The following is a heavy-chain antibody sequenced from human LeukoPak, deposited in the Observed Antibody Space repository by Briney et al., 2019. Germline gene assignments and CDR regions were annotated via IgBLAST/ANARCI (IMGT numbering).Heavy chain of an antibody. CDR1: GGSISSYY. CDR3: ARAAQHYDFWSGSHLDYMDV. Sequence: SETLSLTCTVSGGSISSYYWSWIRQPAGKGLEWIGRIYTSGSTNYNPSLKSRVTMSVDTSKNQFSLKLSSVTAADTAVYYCARAAQHYDFWSGSHLDYMDVWGKGTTVTVSS. V-gene: IGHV4-4*07. D-gene: IGHD3-3*01. J-gene: IGHJ6*03. CDR2: IYTSGST.